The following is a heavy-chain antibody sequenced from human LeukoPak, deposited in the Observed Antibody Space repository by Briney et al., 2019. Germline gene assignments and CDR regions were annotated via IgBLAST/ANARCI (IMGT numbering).Heavy chain of an antibody. V-gene: IGHV1-46*01. CDR3: ARGYYDSSGYDPGLGY. Sequence: ASVKVSCKASGYTYTSFYMQWVRQAPGQGLEWMGIINPSGGSTNYAQKFQGRVSMTRDTSTSTVYMELSSLRSEDTAMYWCARGYYDSSGYDPGLGYWGQGTLVTVSS. CDR1: GYTYTSFY. J-gene: IGHJ4*02. CDR2: INPSGGST. D-gene: IGHD3-22*01.